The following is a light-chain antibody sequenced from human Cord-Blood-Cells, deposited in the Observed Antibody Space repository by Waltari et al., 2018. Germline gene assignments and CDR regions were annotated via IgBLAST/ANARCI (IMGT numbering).Light chain of an antibody. Sequence: DIQMTQSPSTLSASVGDRVTTTCRASQSISSWLAWYQQKPGKAPKPLIYKASSLESGVPSRFSGSGSGTEFTLTISSLQPDDFATYYFQQYNSYPTFGGGTKVEIK. CDR3: QQYNSYPT. CDR2: KAS. V-gene: IGKV1-5*03. J-gene: IGKJ4*01. CDR1: QSISSW.